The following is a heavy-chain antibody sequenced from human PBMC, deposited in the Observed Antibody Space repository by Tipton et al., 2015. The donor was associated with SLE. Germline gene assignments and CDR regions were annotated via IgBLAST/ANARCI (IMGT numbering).Heavy chain of an antibody. V-gene: IGHV4-34*01. J-gene: IGHJ4*02. CDR1: GGSFSGYY. D-gene: IGHD6-19*01. CDR3: ARDIVVAGPVDY. CDR2: INHSGST. Sequence: TLSLTCAVYGGSFSGYYWSWIRQPPGKGLEWIGEINHSGSTNYNPSLKSRVTISVDTSKNQFSLKLSSVTAADTAVYYCARDIVVAGPVDYWGQGTLVTVSS.